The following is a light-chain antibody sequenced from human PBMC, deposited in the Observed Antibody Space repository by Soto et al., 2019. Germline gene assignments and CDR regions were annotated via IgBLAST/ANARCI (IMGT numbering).Light chain of an antibody. J-gene: IGKJ1*01. CDR1: QGISSY. V-gene: IGKV1-8*01. Sequence: AIRMTQSPSSFSASTGDRVTITCRTSQGISSYLAWYQQKPGKAPKLLIYAASTLQSGVPSRFSGSGSGTEFTLTISSLQPDDFGTYYCQQYNSYPWTFGQGTKVDIK. CDR3: QQYNSYPWT. CDR2: AAS.